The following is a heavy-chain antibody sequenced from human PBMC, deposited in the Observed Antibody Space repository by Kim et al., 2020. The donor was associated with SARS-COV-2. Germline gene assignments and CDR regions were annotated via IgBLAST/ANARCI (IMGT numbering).Heavy chain of an antibody. V-gene: IGHV4-39*01. CDR3: ARQAVQQLAPENWFDP. CDR2: IYYSGST. Sequence: SETLSFTCTVSGGSISSSSYYWGWIRQPPGKGLEWIGSIYYSGSTYYNPSLKSRVTISVDTSKNQFSLKLSSVTAADTAVYYCARQAVQQLAPENWFDPWGQGTLVTVSS. J-gene: IGHJ5*02. CDR1: GGSISSSSYY. D-gene: IGHD6-13*01.